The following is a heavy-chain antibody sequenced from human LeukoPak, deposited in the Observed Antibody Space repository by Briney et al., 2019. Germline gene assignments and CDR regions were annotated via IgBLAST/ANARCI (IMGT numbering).Heavy chain of an antibody. Sequence: PSETLSLTCTVSGGSISSSSYYWGWIRQPPGKGLEWIGSIYYSGSTYYNPSLKSRVTISLDTSKNQFSLKVTSVTAADTAVYYCAKIEDSGYDYRGWFDPWGQGTLVTVSS. D-gene: IGHD5-12*01. CDR2: IYYSGST. V-gene: IGHV4-39*07. CDR1: GGSISSSSYY. CDR3: AKIEDSGYDYRGWFDP. J-gene: IGHJ5*02.